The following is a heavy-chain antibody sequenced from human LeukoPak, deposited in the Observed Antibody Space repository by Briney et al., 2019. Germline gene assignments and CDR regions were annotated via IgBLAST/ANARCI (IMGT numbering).Heavy chain of an antibody. J-gene: IGHJ4*02. CDR2: ISAYNGNT. CDR3: ARDGWNIAVAGSFDY. CDR1: GGTFSNYA. V-gene: IGHV1-18*01. Sequence: ASVKVSCKASGGTFSNYAINWVRQAPGQGLEWMGWISAYNGNTNYAQKLQGRVTMTTDTSTSTAYMELRSLRSDDTAVYYCARDGWNIAVAGSFDYWGQGTLVTVSS. D-gene: IGHD6-19*01.